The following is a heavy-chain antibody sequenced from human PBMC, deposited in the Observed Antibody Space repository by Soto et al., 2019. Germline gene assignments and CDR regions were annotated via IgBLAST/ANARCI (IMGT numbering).Heavy chain of an antibody. J-gene: IGHJ4*02. CDR1: GFTFSSYA. D-gene: IGHD6-19*01. CDR2: ISGSGGSA. CDR3: AKERSPLRVAGSAFDC. V-gene: IGHV3-23*01. Sequence: EVQLLESGGGLVQPGGSLRLSCAASGFTFSSYAMSWVRQAPGKGLEWVSGISGSGGSAYYPDSVKGRFTILRDNSKNTLYLQVNSLRADDAAVYYCAKERSPLRVAGSAFDCWGQGTLVTVSS.